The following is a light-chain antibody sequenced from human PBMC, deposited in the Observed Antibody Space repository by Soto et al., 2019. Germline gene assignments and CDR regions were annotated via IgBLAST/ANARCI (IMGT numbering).Light chain of an antibody. Sequence: QPVLTQSPSASASLGASVKLTCILSSGHTNYAIAWHQQQPEKAPRYLMKLNSDGSHNRGDGIPDRFAGSSSGAERYLTISGLQYEDEADYYCQTWSTGTRVVFVGGTQLTVL. CDR3: QTWSTGTRVV. J-gene: IGLJ2*01. CDR2: LNSDGSH. V-gene: IGLV4-69*01. CDR1: SGHTNYA.